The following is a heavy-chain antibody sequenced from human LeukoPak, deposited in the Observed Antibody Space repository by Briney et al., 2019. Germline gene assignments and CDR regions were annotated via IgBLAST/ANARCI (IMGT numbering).Heavy chain of an antibody. J-gene: IGHJ3*02. V-gene: IGHV3-11*04. CDR1: GFRFSDYY. CDR2: ISNDSVDK. Sequence: GGSLRLSCVGSGFRFSDYYMSWIRQAPGKGLEWVSYISNDSVDKYYVDSVRGRFTISRDNAKKSMYLQVSVLRVEVTSVYDCARTYWVAGAVRAFDIWGQGTMVTVSS. D-gene: IGHD2-15*01. CDR3: ARTYWVAGAVRAFDI.